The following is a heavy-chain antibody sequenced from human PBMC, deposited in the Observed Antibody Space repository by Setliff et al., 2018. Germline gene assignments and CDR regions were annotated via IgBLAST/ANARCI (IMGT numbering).Heavy chain of an antibody. J-gene: IGHJ4*02. CDR1: GGSISSGDYY. D-gene: IGHD3-22*01. CDR2: IYSSGST. Sequence: PSETLSLTCTVSGGSISSGDYYWSWIRQPPGKGLEWIGYIYSSGSTYYNPSLKSRVSISVDTSKNQFSLKLSSVTAADTAVYYCARESRYYYDNLGTLDYWGQGTPVTVSS. CDR3: ARESRYYYDNLGTLDY. V-gene: IGHV4-30-4*08.